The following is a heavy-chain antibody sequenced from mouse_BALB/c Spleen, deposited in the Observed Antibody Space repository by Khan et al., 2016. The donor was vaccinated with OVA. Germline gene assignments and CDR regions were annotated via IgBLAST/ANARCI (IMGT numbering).Heavy chain of an antibody. CDR1: GYIFTNYW. Sequence: QVQLKQSGAELVRPGASVKLSCKTSGYIFTNYWNHWVKQRSGQGLEWIARIYPGTGSIYHNEKFKGKATLTADKSSSTAPMQLSSLKSEDSAVSFCPRAWGGSHFFDYVGQCTTLTVSS. V-gene: IGHV1-76*01. CDR3: PRAWGGSHFFDY. D-gene: IGHD1-1*02. J-gene: IGHJ2*01. CDR2: IYPGTGSI.